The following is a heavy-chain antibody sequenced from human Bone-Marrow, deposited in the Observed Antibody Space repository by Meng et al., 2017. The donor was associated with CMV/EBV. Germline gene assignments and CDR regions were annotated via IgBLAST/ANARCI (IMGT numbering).Heavy chain of an antibody. J-gene: IGHJ4*02. CDR3: AKDLPPYYDFWSGFDY. CDR2: ISGSGGST. V-gene: IGHV3-23*01. D-gene: IGHD3-3*01. Sequence: GFTFGSYVMSWVRQAPGKGLEWVSGISGSGGSTFSADSVKGRFTISRDNSKNTLYLQMNSLRAEDTAVYYCAKDLPPYYDFWSGFDYWGQGTLVTVSS. CDR1: GFTFGSYV.